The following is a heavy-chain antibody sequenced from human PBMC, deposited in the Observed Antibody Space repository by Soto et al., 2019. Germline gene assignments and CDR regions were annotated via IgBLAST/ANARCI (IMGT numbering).Heavy chain of an antibody. CDR1: GFTFSSYS. V-gene: IGHV3-48*02. CDR2: ISSSSSTI. CDR3: ASEGGSLNWFDP. J-gene: IGHJ5*02. Sequence: EVQLVESGGGLVQPGGSLRLSCAASGFTFSSYSMNWVRQAPGEGLEWVSYISSSSSTIYYADSVKGRFTISRDNAKNALYLQMNSLRDEDTAVYYCASEGGSLNWFDPWGQGTLVTVSA. D-gene: IGHD1-26*01.